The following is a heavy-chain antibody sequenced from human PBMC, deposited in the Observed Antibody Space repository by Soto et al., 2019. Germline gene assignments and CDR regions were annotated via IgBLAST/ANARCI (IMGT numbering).Heavy chain of an antibody. V-gene: IGHV3-33*01. D-gene: IGHD3-10*01. Sequence: LRLSFAASGFTFSGFGMHWVRQAPGKGLEWVAVIWYDGSNKYYGDSVKGRFTISRDDSKNTLYLQMNSLRVEDTAVYYCARDAYYGSGSYAYWGQGTLVTVSS. CDR3: ARDAYYGSGSYAY. CDR1: GFTFSGFG. CDR2: IWYDGSNK. J-gene: IGHJ4*02.